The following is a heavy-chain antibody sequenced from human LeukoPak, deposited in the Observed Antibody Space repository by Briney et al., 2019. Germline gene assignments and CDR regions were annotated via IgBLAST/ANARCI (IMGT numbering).Heavy chain of an antibody. D-gene: IGHD5-24*01. Sequence: GGSLRLSCAASGFTFSSYSMDWVRQAPGKGLEWVSYISGSSSSTIYYADSVKGRFTISRDNAKNSLYLQMNSLRAEDTALYYCAREEMATITTLYWGQGTLVTVSS. CDR3: AREEMATITTLY. CDR1: GFTFSSYS. CDR2: ISGSSSSTI. V-gene: IGHV3-48*04. J-gene: IGHJ4*02.